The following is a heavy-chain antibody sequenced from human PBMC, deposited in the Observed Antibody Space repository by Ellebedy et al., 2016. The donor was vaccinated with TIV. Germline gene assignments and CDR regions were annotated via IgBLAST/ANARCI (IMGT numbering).Heavy chain of an antibody. D-gene: IGHD1-20*01. V-gene: IGHV3-11*06. CDR1: GFSFSDHY. Sequence: PGGSLRLSCAASGFSFSDHYMSWIRQAPGKGLEWISFISTSSSHTNYADSVEGRFTISRDNARNSLYLQMNSLRAEDTAVYYCATFRFNWNYFDSWGQGTLVTVSS. CDR2: ISTSSSHT. J-gene: IGHJ4*02. CDR3: ATFRFNWNYFDS.